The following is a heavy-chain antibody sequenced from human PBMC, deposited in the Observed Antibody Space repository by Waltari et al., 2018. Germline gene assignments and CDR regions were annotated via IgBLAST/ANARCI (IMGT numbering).Heavy chain of an antibody. Sequence: QLQLQESGPGLVKPSETLSLTCTVSGGSISSSSYYWGWIRQPPGKGLEWIGSIYYSGSTYYNPSLKSRVTISVDTSKNQFSLKLSSVAAADTAVYYCARGVAAAVNWFDPWGQGTLVTVSS. CDR3: ARGVAAAVNWFDP. CDR1: GGSISSSSYY. V-gene: IGHV4-39*07. J-gene: IGHJ5*02. CDR2: IYYSGST. D-gene: IGHD6-13*01.